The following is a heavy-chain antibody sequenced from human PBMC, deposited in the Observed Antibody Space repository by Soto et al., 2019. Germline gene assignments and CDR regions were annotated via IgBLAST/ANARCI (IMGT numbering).Heavy chain of an antibody. V-gene: IGHV4-39*01. CDR2: VYDSGST. CDR3: ARLADRGIQLWCYFDY. CDR1: GGSISSSSYY. D-gene: IGHD5-18*01. J-gene: IGHJ4*02. Sequence: SETLSLTCTVSGGSISSSSYYWGWIRQSPGKGLEWIGSVYDSGSTYYNPSLKSRVTISVDTSKNQFSLKLSSVTAADTAVYYCARLADRGIQLWCYFDYWGQGTLVTVSS.